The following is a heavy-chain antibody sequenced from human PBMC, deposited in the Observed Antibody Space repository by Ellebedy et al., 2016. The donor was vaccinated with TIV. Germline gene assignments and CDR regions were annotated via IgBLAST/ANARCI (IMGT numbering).Heavy chain of an antibody. CDR1: GGSISGHY. CDR3: ARGVLLQMGGMDV. J-gene: IGHJ6*02. V-gene: IGHV4-59*11. Sequence: MPSETLSLTCTVSGGSISGHYWNWIRQPPGKGLERNGYIYYSGNTDYNPSLKSRVTMSVYTSKNQFSLKLRSVTAADTAVYYCARGVLLQMGGMDVWGQGTTVTVSS. CDR2: IYYSGNT. D-gene: IGHD2-15*01.